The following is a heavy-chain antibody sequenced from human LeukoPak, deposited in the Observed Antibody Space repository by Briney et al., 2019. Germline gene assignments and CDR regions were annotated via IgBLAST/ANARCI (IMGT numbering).Heavy chain of an antibody. V-gene: IGHV4-59*12. CDR2: IYYSGST. J-gene: IGHJ5*02. D-gene: IGHD2-15*01. CDR3: ARASCGGGTCYYSRGWFDP. CDR1: GGSISSYY. Sequence: SETLSLTCTVSGGSISSYYWSWIRQPPGKGLEWIGYIYYSGSTNYNPSLKSRVTISVDTSKNQFSLKLRSVTAADTAVYYCARASCGGGTCYYSRGWFDPWGQGTLVTVSS.